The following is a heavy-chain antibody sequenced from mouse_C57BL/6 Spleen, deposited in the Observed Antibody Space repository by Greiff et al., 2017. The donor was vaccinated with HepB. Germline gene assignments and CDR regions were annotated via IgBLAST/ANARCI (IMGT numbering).Heavy chain of an antibody. J-gene: IGHJ4*01. Sequence: VQVVESGPGLVAPSQSLSITCTVSGFSLTSYGVHWVRQPPGKGLEWLVVIWSDGSTTYNSALKSRLSISKDNSKSQVFLKMNSLQTDDTAMYYCARHEGYGNYVDYAMDYWGQGTSVTVSS. V-gene: IGHV2-6-1*01. D-gene: IGHD2-1*01. CDR2: IWSDGST. CDR1: GFSLTSYG. CDR3: ARHEGYGNYVDYAMDY.